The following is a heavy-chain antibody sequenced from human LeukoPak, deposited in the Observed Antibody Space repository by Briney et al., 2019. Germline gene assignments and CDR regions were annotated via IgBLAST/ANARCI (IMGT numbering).Heavy chain of an antibody. Sequence: GGSLRLSCAASGFTFSDYYMSWIRQAPGKGLEWVSYISSSGSTIYYADSVKGRFTISRDNAKNSLYLQMNSLRAEDTAVYYCARDPGSGWCVLGWFDPWGQGTLVTVSS. CDR1: GFTFSDYY. D-gene: IGHD6-19*01. J-gene: IGHJ5*02. CDR3: ARDPGSGWCVLGWFDP. CDR2: ISSSGSTI. V-gene: IGHV3-11*01.